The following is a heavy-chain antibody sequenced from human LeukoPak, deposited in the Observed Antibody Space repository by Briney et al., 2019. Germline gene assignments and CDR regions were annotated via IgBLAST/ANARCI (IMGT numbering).Heavy chain of an antibody. CDR3: ARHLSSTTARWGPASPLAH. Sequence: GSLRLSCAASGFTFSSYAMHWIRQPPGKGLEWIGAIFYSGTAYYNPSLSSRVSISVDTSKNHFSLKVTSVTAADTAVYYCARHLSSTTARWGPASPLAHWGQGILVTVSS. D-gene: IGHD1-1*01. J-gene: IGHJ4*02. CDR1: GFTFSSYA. CDR2: IFYSGTA. V-gene: IGHV4-39*01.